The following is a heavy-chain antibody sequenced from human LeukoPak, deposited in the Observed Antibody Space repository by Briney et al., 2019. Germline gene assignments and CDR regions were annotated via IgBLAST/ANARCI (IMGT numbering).Heavy chain of an antibody. J-gene: IGHJ6*03. Sequence: SETLSLTCTVSGGSISSDYWSWIRQPPGKGLEWIGYIYYTGSTKYNPSLKSRVTMSVDTSKNQFSLKLSSVTAADTAVYYCAKMVAGIRYMDVWGKGTTVTVSS. CDR3: AKMVAGIRYMDV. CDR2: IYYTGST. CDR1: GGSISSDY. V-gene: IGHV4-59*12. D-gene: IGHD6-19*01.